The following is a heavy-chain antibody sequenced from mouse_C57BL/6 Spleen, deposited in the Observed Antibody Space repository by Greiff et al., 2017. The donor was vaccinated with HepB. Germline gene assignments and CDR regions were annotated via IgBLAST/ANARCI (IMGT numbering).Heavy chain of an antibody. CDR3: TQLGRGYWYLDV. Sequence: EVQLVESGGGLVQPGGSMKLSCAASGFTFSDAWMDWVRQSPEKGLEWVAEIRNKANNHATYYAESVKGRFTISRDDSKSSVYLQMNSLRAEDTGIDYCTQLGRGYWYLDVWGTGTTVTVSS. CDR1: GFTFSDAW. J-gene: IGHJ1*03. D-gene: IGHD4-1*02. V-gene: IGHV6-6*01. CDR2: IRNKANNHAT.